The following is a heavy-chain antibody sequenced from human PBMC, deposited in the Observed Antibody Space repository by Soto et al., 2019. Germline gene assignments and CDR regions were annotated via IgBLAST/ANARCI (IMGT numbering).Heavy chain of an antibody. D-gene: IGHD2-2*01. V-gene: IGHV4-34*01. J-gene: IGHJ5*02. CDR1: GGPFSGYY. Sequence: PSETLSLTCAVYGGPFSGYYWSWIRQPPGKGLEWIGEINHSGSTNYNPSLKSRVTISVDTSKNQFSLKLSSVTAADTAVYYCARGLGNGVVVPAAQGVWFDPWGQGTLVTVSS. CDR3: ARGLGNGVVVPAAQGVWFDP. CDR2: INHSGST.